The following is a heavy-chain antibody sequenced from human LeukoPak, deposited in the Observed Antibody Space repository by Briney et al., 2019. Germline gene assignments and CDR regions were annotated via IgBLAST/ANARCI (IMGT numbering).Heavy chain of an antibody. D-gene: IGHD3-22*01. CDR2: ISSSSSYI. CDR1: GFTFSSYS. Sequence: PGGSLRLSCAASGFTFSSYSMNWVRQAPGKGLEWVSSISSSSSYIYYADSVKGRFTIYRDSVKNSLYLQMNSLRAEDTAVYYCARDLVLLEYYYDSSGYYGDYWGQRTLVTVSS. CDR3: ARDLVLLEYYYDSSGYYGDY. J-gene: IGHJ4*02. V-gene: IGHV3-21*01.